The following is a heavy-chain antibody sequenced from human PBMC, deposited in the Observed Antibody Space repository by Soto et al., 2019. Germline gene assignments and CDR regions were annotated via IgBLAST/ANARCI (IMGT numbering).Heavy chain of an antibody. CDR1: GFTFDDYA. D-gene: IGHD3-16*01. CDR2: ISWNSGSI. CDR3: AKDLGPLDYGMDV. V-gene: IGHV3-9*01. Sequence: GGSLRLSCAASGFTFDDYAMHWVRQAPGKGLEWVSGISWNSGSIGYADSVKGRFTISRDNAKNSLYLQMNSLRAEDTALYYCAKDLGPLDYGMDVWGQGTTVTVSS. J-gene: IGHJ6*02.